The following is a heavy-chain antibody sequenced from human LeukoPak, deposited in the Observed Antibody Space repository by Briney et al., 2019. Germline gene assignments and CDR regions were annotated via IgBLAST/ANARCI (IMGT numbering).Heavy chain of an antibody. D-gene: IGHD6-19*01. CDR2: IKQGGSEK. CDR3: ASIMAGLRAPLYYFDY. V-gene: IGHV3-7*01. CDR1: GFTFSIYW. Sequence: GGSLRLSCAASGFTFSIYWMSWVRQAPGKGLEWVANIKQGGSEKYYVDSVKGRFTISRDNAKNSLYLQMNSLRAEDTAVYYCASIMAGLRAPLYYFDYWGQGTLVTVSS. J-gene: IGHJ4*02.